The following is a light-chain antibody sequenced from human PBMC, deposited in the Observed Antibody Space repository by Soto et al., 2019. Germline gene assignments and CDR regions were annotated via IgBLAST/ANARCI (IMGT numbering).Light chain of an antibody. Sequence: DIQMTQSPSSLSASVGDRVPITCRASPGNNNYLAWFQQKPGKAPKSLIYATHLVQSGLPSRFSVSGSGTDFTLTISGLQPDDFATYYCQQYDSFPRTFGQGTKVEIK. J-gene: IGKJ1*01. V-gene: IGKV1-16*01. CDR3: QQYDSFPRT. CDR2: ATH. CDR1: PGNNNY.